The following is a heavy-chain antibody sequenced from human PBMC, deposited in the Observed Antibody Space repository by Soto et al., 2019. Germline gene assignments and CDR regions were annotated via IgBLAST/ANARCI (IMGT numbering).Heavy chain of an antibody. Sequence: SETLSLTCAFYGGSFSGYYWSWIRQPPGKGLEWIGEINHSGSTDYNPSLKSRVTISLDTSKNQFSLKLSSVTAADTALYYCAKGYGSGSYFSTPGPLSWFDPWGQGTLVTVSS. J-gene: IGHJ5*02. V-gene: IGHV4-34*01. CDR2: INHSGST. CDR1: GGSFSGYY. D-gene: IGHD3-10*01. CDR3: AKGYGSGSYFSTPGPLSWFDP.